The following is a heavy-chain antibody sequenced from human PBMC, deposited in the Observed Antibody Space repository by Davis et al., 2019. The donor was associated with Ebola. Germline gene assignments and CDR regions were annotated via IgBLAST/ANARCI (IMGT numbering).Heavy chain of an antibody. Sequence: GESLKISCAASGFTFSSYAMTWVRQAPGKGLEWVSAISGSGGSTYYADSVKGRFTISRDNSKKPLYLQMNSLRAEDTAVYYCAKSGLSFGVVKYHYGMDVWGKGTTVTVSS. D-gene: IGHD3-3*01. CDR3: AKSGLSFGVVKYHYGMDV. J-gene: IGHJ6*04. V-gene: IGHV3-23*01. CDR1: GFTFSSYA. CDR2: ISGSGGST.